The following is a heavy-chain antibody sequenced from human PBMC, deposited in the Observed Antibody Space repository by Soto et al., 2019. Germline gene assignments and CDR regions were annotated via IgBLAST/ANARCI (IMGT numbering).Heavy chain of an antibody. V-gene: IGHV3-23*05. CDR3: AKWLRSGFYYCDF. D-gene: IGHD3-22*01. CDR2: IDSNESP. CDR1: GFYFRSCA. J-gene: IGHJ4*02. Sequence: PGGSLRLSCQASGFYFRSCAMSWVRQVPGKGLEWVALIDSNESPLYADSVKGRFTVSRDNSMNTVNLQMNSLRAEDTALYYCAKWLRSGFYYCDFWGQGTMVTVS.